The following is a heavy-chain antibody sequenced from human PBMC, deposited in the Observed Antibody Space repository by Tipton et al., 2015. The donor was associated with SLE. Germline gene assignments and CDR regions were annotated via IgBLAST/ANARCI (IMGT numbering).Heavy chain of an antibody. V-gene: IGHV4-34*01. J-gene: IGHJ3*01. CDR1: GGSFSGYY. CDR3: AGLCSSSSCYQG. CDR2: INHSGST. Sequence: LRLSCAVYGGSFSGYYWSWIRQPPGKGLEWIGEINHSGSTNYNPSLKSRVTISVDTSKNQFSLKLSSVTAADTAVYYCAGLCSSSSCYQGWGHGTRVAVSS. D-gene: IGHD2-2*01.